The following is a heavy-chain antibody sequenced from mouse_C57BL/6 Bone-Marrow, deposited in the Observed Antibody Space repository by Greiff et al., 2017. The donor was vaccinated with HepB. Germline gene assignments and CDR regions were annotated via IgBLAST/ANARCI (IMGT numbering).Heavy chain of an antibody. J-gene: IGHJ2*01. V-gene: IGHV1-72*01. Sequence: QVQLKQPGAELVKPGASVKLSCKASGYTFTSYWMHWVKQRPGRGLEWIGRIDPNSGGTKYNEKFKSKATLTVDKPSSTAYMQLSSLTSEDSAVYYCARRALYYSNFTFDYWGQGTTLTVSS. CDR3: ARRALYYSNFTFDY. CDR1: GYTFTSYW. CDR2: IDPNSGGT. D-gene: IGHD2-5*01.